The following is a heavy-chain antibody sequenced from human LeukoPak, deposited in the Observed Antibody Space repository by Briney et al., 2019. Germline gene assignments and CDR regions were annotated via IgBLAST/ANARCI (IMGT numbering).Heavy chain of an antibody. CDR1: GYTFTGYY. D-gene: IGHD6-13*01. CDR3: ARDLWSSSWFDY. J-gene: IGHJ4*02. Sequence: ASVKVSCKASGYTFTGYYMHWVRQAPGQGLEWMGWINAGNGNTKYSQEFQGRVTITRDTSASTAYMELSSLRSEDMAVYYCARDLWSSSWFDYWGQGTLVTVSS. CDR2: INAGNGNT. V-gene: IGHV1-3*03.